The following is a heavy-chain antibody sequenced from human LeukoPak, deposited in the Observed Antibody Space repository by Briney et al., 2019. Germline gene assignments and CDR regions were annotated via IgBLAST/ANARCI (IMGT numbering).Heavy chain of an antibody. CDR2: ISGSGGST. V-gene: IGHV3-23*01. J-gene: IGHJ6*02. Sequence: GGSLRLSCAASGFTFSSYAMSWVRQAPGKGLEWASAISGSGGSTYYADSVKGRFTISRDNSKNTLYLQMNSLRAEDTAVYYCARVVDIVGATPGRMDVWGQGTKVTGSS. CDR3: ARVVDIVGATPGRMDV. CDR1: GFTFSSYA. D-gene: IGHD1-26*01.